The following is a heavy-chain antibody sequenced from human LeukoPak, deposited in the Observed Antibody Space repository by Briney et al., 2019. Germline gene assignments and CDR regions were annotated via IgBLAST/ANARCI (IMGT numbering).Heavy chain of an antibody. V-gene: IGHV3-30*18. D-gene: IGHD6-13*01. CDR2: ISYDGSNK. CDR3: AKDPSIAAAGTDWFDP. Sequence: PGGSLRLSCAASGFTFSSYGMHWVRQAPGKGLEWVAVISYDGSNKYYADSVKGQFTISRDNSKNTLYLQMNSLRAEDTAVYYCAKDPSIAAAGTDWFDPWGQGTLVTVSS. J-gene: IGHJ5*02. CDR1: GFTFSSYG.